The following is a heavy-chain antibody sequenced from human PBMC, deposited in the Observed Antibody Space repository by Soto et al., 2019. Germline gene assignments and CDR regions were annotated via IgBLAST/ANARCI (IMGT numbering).Heavy chain of an antibody. CDR1: GYTFSRYA. J-gene: IGHJ6*02. V-gene: IGHV1-18*01. CDR2: TSADNSNT. CDR3: ARVSSTWYHYYGMDV. Sequence: GASVKVSCKASGYTFSRYAVTWVRQAPGQGLEWMGRTSADNSNTEYAQKFQGGVTMTTDTSTSTAYMELRSLSPDDAAVYFCARVSSTWYHYYGMDVWGQGTTVTVSS. D-gene: IGHD6-13*01.